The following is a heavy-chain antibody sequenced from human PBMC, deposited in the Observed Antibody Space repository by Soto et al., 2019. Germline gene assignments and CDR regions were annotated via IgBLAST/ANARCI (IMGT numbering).Heavy chain of an antibody. D-gene: IGHD2-15*01. Sequence: QVQLVQSGAEVKKPGASVKVSCKASGYTFTSYAMHWVRQAPGQRLEWMGWINAGNGNTKYSRKFQGRVTITRDTSASTAYMELSSLRSEDTAVYYCAREIVVVVAARKYYYMDVWGKGTTVTVSS. V-gene: IGHV1-3*01. CDR1: GYTFTSYA. CDR2: INAGNGNT. CDR3: AREIVVVVAARKYYYMDV. J-gene: IGHJ6*03.